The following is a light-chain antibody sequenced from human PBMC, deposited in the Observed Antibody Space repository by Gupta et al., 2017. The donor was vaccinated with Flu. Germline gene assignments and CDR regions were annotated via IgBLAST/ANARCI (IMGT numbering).Light chain of an antibody. Sequence: QSSLTQPASVSGSPGQSITISCTGTSSDVGGYKYVSWYQQHPGKAPKLMIYEVSTRPSGVSNRFSGSKSGNTSSLTISGLQAEDEADYYCSSYTSSAVIFGGGTKLTVL. J-gene: IGLJ2*01. CDR2: EVS. CDR1: SSDVGGYKY. V-gene: IGLV2-14*01. CDR3: SSYTSSAVI.